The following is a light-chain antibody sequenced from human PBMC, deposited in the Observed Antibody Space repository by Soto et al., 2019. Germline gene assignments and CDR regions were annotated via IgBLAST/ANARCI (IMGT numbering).Light chain of an antibody. Sequence: QLVLTQPPSASGSPGQSVSISCTGSSSDVGGYNYVSWYQQHPGKAPKLMIYEVSKRPSGVPDRLSGSKSGNTASLTVSGLQAEDEADYYCSSYGGSNTVVFGGGTKVTVL. V-gene: IGLV2-8*01. CDR1: SSDVGGYNY. CDR2: EVS. J-gene: IGLJ2*01. CDR3: SSYGGSNTVV.